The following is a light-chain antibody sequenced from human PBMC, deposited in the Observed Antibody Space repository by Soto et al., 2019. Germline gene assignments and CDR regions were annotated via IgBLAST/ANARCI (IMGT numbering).Light chain of an antibody. CDR2: GAS. CDR1: QSVTSSS. V-gene: IGKV3-20*01. CDR3: QQSGTSVT. Sequence: EIVLTQSPGTPSLSPGERATLSCRASQSVTSSSLAWYRQRPGQAPSLLIYGASSRATGIPDRFSGSGSGTDFTLTISRLEPEDFAVYFCQQSGTSVTFGGGTKVEI. J-gene: IGKJ4*01.